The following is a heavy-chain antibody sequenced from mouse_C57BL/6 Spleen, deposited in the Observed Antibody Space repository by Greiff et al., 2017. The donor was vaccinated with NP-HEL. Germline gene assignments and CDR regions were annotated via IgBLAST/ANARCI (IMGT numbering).Heavy chain of an antibody. J-gene: IGHJ2*01. Sequence: EVQGVESGGGLVQPKGSLKLSCAASGFSFNTYAMNWVRQAPGKGLEWVARIRSKSNNYATYYADSVKARFTISRDDSESMLYLQINNFKTENTAMYYCVSSYDYASSYFDYGGQGTTLTVSS. CDR2: IRSKSNNYAT. D-gene: IGHD2-4*01. V-gene: IGHV10-1*01. CDR1: GFSFNTYA. CDR3: VSSYDYASSYFDY.